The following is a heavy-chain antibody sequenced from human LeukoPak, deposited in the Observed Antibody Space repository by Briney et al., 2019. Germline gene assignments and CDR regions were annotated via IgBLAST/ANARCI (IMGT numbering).Heavy chain of an antibody. Sequence: ASVKVSCKASGYTFTSYGISWVRQAPGQGLEWMGWINPNSGGTNYAQKFQGRVTMTRDTSISTAYMELSRLRSDDTAVYYCARDYYYDSSGYYYPFDYWGQGTLVTVSS. V-gene: IGHV1-2*02. CDR3: ARDYYYDSSGYYYPFDY. D-gene: IGHD3-22*01. J-gene: IGHJ4*02. CDR2: INPNSGGT. CDR1: GYTFTSYG.